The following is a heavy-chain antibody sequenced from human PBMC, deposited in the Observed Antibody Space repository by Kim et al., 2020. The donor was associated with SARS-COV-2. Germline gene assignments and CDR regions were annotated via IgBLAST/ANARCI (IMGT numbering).Heavy chain of an antibody. J-gene: IGHJ5*02. Sequence: GGSLRLSCVASGLTFSKYAMSWVRQAPGKGLECISTISGSGTGIYYADSVKGRFTISRDNSKDTVYLQMDSLRAEDTAIYYCAKRVHIGSVGRWFDPWGQGALVIVSS. CDR1: GLTFSKYA. CDR3: AKRVHIGSVGRWFDP. D-gene: IGHD6-13*01. V-gene: IGHV3-23*01. CDR2: ISGSGTGI.